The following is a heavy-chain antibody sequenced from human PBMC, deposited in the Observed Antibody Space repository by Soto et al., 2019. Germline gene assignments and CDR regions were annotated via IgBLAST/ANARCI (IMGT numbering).Heavy chain of an antibody. CDR1: GYTFTSYG. J-gene: IGHJ3*02. CDR2: ISAYNGNT. Sequence: ASVKVSCKASGYTFTSYGISWVRQAPGQGLEWMGWISAYNGNTNYAQKLQGRVTMTTDTSTSTAYMELRSLRSYDTAVYYCSRARVDIVGGGADDNDAFDIWGQGTMVTVSS. CDR3: SRARVDIVGGGADDNDAFDI. V-gene: IGHV1-18*01. D-gene: IGHD2-15*01.